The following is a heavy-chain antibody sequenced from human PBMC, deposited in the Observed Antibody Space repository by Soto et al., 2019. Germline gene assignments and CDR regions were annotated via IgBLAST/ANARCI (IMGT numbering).Heavy chain of an antibody. CDR3: ARGIIYGAVVY. J-gene: IGHJ4*02. CDR1: GGTFSSYA. V-gene: IGHV1-18*01. CDR2: ISANNGTT. Sequence: DSVKVSCKASGGTFSSYAISWVRQAPGQGLEWMGWISANNGTTNYAQKLQGRVTITTDTSTSTAYMELRSLRSDDTAVYYCARGIIYGAVVYWGQGTLVTVSS. D-gene: IGHD4-17*01.